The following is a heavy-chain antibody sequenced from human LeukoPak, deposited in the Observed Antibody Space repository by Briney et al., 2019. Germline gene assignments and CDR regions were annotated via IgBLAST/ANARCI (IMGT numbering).Heavy chain of an antibody. CDR3: ARQHDSYYYYYIDV. CDR2: LYHSDSA. Sequence: PSETLSLTCAVSGYSISNGSYWVWIRQPPGRGLEWIGSLYHSDSAYYNTSLRSRVSMSVDTSKNQFSLTLSFVTAADTAVYYCARQHDSYYYYYIDVWGSGTTVTVSS. V-gene: IGHV4-38-2*01. J-gene: IGHJ6*03. CDR1: GYSISNGSY.